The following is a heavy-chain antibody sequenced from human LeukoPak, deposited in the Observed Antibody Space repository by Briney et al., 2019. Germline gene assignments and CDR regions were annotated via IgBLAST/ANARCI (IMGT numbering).Heavy chain of an antibody. J-gene: IGHJ6*02. D-gene: IGHD1-26*01. Sequence: PGRSLRLSCAASGFTFDDYAMHWVRQAPGKGLEWVSGISWNSGSIGYADSVKGRFTISRDNAKNSLYLQMNSLRAEDTALYYCAKDILVGATDYYYYGMDVWGQGTTVTVSS. CDR3: AKDILVGATDYYYYGMDV. CDR2: ISWNSGSI. CDR1: GFTFDDYA. V-gene: IGHV3-9*01.